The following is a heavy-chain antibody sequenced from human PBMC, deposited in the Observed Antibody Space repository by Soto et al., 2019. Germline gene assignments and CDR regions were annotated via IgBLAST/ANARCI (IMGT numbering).Heavy chain of an antibody. D-gene: IGHD6-6*01. CDR2: IWYDGSNK. CDR3: ARCGFLYSSSSVGHSGY. V-gene: IGHV3-33*01. CDR1: GFTFSSYG. J-gene: IGHJ4*02. Sequence: GSLRLSCAASGFTFSSYGMHWVRQAPGKGLEWVAVIWYDGSNKYYADSVKGRFTISRDNSKNTLYLQMNSLRAEDTAVYYCARCGFLYSSSSVGHSGYSAQGPLVTGSS.